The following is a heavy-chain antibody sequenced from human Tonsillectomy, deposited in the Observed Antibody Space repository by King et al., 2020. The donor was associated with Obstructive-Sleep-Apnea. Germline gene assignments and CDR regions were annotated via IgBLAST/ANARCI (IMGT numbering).Heavy chain of an antibody. CDR2: IYPGDSDT. CDR1: GYSFSTYW. J-gene: IGHJ4*02. CDR3: ARHSELISAAGIVSDY. D-gene: IGHD6-13*01. Sequence: QLVQSGAEVKKPGESLKISCEGSGYSFSTYWIGWVRQMPGKGLEWLGIIYPGDSDTRYSPSFQGQVTISADKSISTAYLQLSSLEAPDTAIYYCARHSELISAAGIVSDYWGQGTLVTVSS. V-gene: IGHV5-51*01.